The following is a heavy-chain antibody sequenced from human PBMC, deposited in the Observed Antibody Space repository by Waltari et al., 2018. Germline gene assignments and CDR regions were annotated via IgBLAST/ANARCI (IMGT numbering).Heavy chain of an antibody. CDR2: IFPRFGTA. CDR1: GDTFINYA. CDR3: ARGEAAAGLNWFDP. D-gene: IGHD6-13*01. Sequence: QVQLVQSGAEVKKPGSSVKVSCKASGDTFINYAITWVRQAPGQGLEWMGGIFPRFGTANYAQKFQGRVTITADESTSTADMELSSLRSEDTAVYYCARGEAAAGLNWFDPWGQGTLVTVSS. J-gene: IGHJ5*02. V-gene: IGHV1-69*01.